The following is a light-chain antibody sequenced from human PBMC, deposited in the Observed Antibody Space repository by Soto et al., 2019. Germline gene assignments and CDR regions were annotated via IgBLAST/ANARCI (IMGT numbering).Light chain of an antibody. V-gene: IGKV3-11*01. J-gene: IGKJ4*01. CDR3: QQRSNWPPT. CDR2: DAS. CDR1: QSVSSY. Sequence: EIVLTQSPATLSLSPGERATLSCRASQSVSSYLAWYQQKPGQAPRLLIYDASNRATGIPARFSGSGSGTDFTRTISILEPEDFAVYYCQQRSNWPPTFGGGTKVDIK.